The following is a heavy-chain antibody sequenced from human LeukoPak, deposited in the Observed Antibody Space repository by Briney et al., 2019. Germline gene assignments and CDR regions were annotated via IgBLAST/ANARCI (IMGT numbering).Heavy chain of an antibody. Sequence: GGSLRLSCAASGFTFSSYGMSWVRQAPGKGLEWVANIKQDGSEKYYVDSVKGRFTISRDNAKNSLYLQMNSLRAEDTAVYYCARDSSGWYVGTWDYGMDVWGQGTTVTVSS. CDR2: IKQDGSEK. V-gene: IGHV3-7*01. D-gene: IGHD6-19*01. CDR1: GFTFSSYG. J-gene: IGHJ6*02. CDR3: ARDSSGWYVGTWDYGMDV.